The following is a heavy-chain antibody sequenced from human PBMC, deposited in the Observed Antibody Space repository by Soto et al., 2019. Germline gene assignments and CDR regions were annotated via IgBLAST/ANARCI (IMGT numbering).Heavy chain of an antibody. CDR2: TYYRSKWYY. Sequence: PSKTVSRTCAISGDSVSSHSAAWNLIRQSPSRGLEWLGRTYYRSKWYYDYAVSVQSRVTIKQDTSKNKNALQLISVIPEDTAQIYCGSETTTTGDEWGQGTLVTVSA. V-gene: IGHV6-1*01. CDR3: GSETTTTGDE. J-gene: IGHJ4*02. CDR1: GDSVSSHSAA. D-gene: IGHD1-1*01.